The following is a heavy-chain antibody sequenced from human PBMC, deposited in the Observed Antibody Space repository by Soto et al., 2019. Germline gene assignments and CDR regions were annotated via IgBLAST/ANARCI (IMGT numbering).Heavy chain of an antibody. CDR1: GFNTRFYS. Sequence: PGGSLRLSCTASGFNTRFYSMRWVRQTPGKGLEWVAALSLSGGTTYYEASVRGRITISSDASKDTLFLQMSNLRAEDTALYYCSKGEMSTIRNSFDPWGQGTLVTVSS. D-gene: IGHD1-7*01. V-gene: IGHV3-23*01. J-gene: IGHJ5*02. CDR2: LSLSGGTT. CDR3: SKGEMSTIRNSFDP.